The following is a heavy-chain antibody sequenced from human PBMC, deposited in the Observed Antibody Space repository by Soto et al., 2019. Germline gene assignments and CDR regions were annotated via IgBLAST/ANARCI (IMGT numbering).Heavy chain of an antibody. V-gene: IGHV5-10-1*01. J-gene: IGHJ6*02. Sequence: PRESLKISSKGSGYSFTSYWISWVLQMPGKGREWMGRIDPSDSYTNYSPSFQGHVTISADKSISTAYLQGRSLKASDTAIYYCARLPSYYDSWSGYYGMDVWGQGATVTVSS. D-gene: IGHD3-3*01. CDR1: GYSFTSYW. CDR3: ARLPSYYDSWSGYYGMDV. CDR2: IDPSDSYT.